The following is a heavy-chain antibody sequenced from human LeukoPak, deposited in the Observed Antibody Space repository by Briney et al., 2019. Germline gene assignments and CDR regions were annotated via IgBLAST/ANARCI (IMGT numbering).Heavy chain of an antibody. Sequence: SETLPLTCTVSGGSISSGSYYWSWIRQPAGKGLEWIGRIYTSGSTNYNPSLKSRVTISVDTSKNQFSLKLSSVTAADTAVYYCASGSYGYDDYWGQGTLVTVSS. D-gene: IGHD1-26*01. V-gene: IGHV4-61*02. J-gene: IGHJ4*02. CDR1: GGSISSGSYY. CDR3: ASGSYGYDDY. CDR2: IYTSGST.